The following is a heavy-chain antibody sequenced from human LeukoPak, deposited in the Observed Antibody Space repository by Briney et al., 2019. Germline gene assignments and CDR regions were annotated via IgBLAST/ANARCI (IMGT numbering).Heavy chain of an antibody. D-gene: IGHD1-26*01. J-gene: IGHJ4*02. CDR2: INPNTGGT. CDR1: GYSFTAHY. CDR3: ARAQGATTFDY. V-gene: IGHV1-2*02. Sequence: ASVKVSCKASGYSFTAHYIHWVRQAPGQGLEWMGWINPNTGGTNYAQKSQGGVTMTSDTSTSTAYMELRSLRSDDTAVYYCARAQGATTFDYWGQGTLVTVSS.